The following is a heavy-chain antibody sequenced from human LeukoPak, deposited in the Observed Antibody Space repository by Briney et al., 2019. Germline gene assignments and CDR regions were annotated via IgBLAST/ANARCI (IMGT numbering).Heavy chain of an antibody. V-gene: IGHV4-38-2*02. CDR3: AREVVVPAGSPLLHAFDI. D-gene: IGHD2-2*01. CDR2: IYHSGST. CDR1: GYSISSGYY. J-gene: IGHJ3*02. Sequence: PSETLSLTCTVSGYSISSGYYWGWIRQPPGKGLERIGSIYHSGSTYYNPSLKSRVTISVDTSKNQFSLKLSSVTAADTAVYYCAREVVVPAGSPLLHAFDIWGQGTMVTVSS.